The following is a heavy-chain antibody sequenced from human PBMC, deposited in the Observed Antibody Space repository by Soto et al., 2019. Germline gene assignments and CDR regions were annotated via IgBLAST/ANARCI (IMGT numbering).Heavy chain of an antibody. CDR1: GGTFSSYA. CDR2: IIPIFGTA. CDR3: ARGRGYSSGWYLDY. J-gene: IGHJ4*02. Sequence: QVQLVQSGAEVKKPGSSVKVSCKASGGTFSSYAISWVRQAPGQGLEWMGGIIPIFGTANYAQKFQGRVTITADKSTSTAYMELRRLRSEDTAVDYCARGRGYSSGWYLDYWGQGTLVTVSS. V-gene: IGHV1-69*06. D-gene: IGHD6-19*01.